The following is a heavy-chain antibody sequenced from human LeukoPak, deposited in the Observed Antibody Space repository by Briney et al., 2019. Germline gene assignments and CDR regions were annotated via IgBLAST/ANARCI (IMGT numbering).Heavy chain of an antibody. J-gene: IGHJ4*02. Sequence: ASVKVSCKAPGYTFTSYDINWVRQATGQGLEWMGWMNPNSGNTGYAQKFQGRVTMTRNTSISTAYMELSSLRSEDTAVYYCARQNSGSYPFDYWGQGTLVTVSS. CDR3: ARQNSGSYPFDY. CDR1: GYTFTSYD. CDR2: MNPNSGNT. D-gene: IGHD1-26*01. V-gene: IGHV1-8*01.